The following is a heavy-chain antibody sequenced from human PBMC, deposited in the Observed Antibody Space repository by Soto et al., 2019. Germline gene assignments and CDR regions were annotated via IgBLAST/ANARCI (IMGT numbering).Heavy chain of an antibody. J-gene: IGHJ4*02. Sequence: SETLSLTGAVSGGSMTNSDYDWDWIRRPPGEGLEWIGTIYYDGGTYYNPSLKSRVTMSVDTSKNHFSMRLTSVTAPDTAVYSCSRVYNCNHRIPLAYWAQGTLVTVSS. CDR1: GGSMTNSDYD. D-gene: IGHD1-20*01. CDR3: SRVYNCNHRIPLAY. CDR2: IYYDGGT. V-gene: IGHV4-39*02.